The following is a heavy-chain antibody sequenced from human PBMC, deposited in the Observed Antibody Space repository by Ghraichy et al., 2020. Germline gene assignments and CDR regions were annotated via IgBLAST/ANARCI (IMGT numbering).Heavy chain of an antibody. J-gene: IGHJ6*01. Sequence: SETLSLTCAVYGGSFSGYYWSWIRQPPGKGLEWIGEINHSGRTNYNPSLKSRVTISVDTSKNQFSLKLTSVTAADTAVYYCAREGLGLDVWGQGTTVTVSS. CDR3: AREGLGLDV. CDR1: GGSFSGYY. CDR2: INHSGRT. V-gene: IGHV4-34*01.